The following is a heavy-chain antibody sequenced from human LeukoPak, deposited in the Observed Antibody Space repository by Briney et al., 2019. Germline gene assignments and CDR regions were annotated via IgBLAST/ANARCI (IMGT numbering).Heavy chain of an antibody. CDR3: ARGRDFWSGYYRNAFDI. V-gene: IGHV4-34*01. CDR2: INHSGST. CDR1: GGSLSNYY. Sequence: SETLSLTCAVYGGSLSNYYWSWIRQPPGKGLEWIGEINHSGSTTYNPSLKSRVTISIDTSKNQFSLKLSSVTAADTALYYRARGRDFWSGYYRNAFDIWGQGTMVTVSS. D-gene: IGHD3-3*01. J-gene: IGHJ3*02.